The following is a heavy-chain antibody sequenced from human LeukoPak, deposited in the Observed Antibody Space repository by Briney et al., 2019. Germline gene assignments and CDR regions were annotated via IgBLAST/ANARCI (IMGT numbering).Heavy chain of an antibody. CDR1: GYTFTSYG. V-gene: IGHV1-18*01. Sequence: GASVKVSCKASGYTFTSYGISWVRQAPGQGLEWMGWISAYNGGTNYAQKFQGRVTMTRDTSISTAYMELSRLRSDDTAVYYCAKSYSSGWYNKWYYFDYWGQGTLVTVSS. CDR2: ISAYNGGT. CDR3: AKSYSSGWYNKWYYFDY. J-gene: IGHJ4*02. D-gene: IGHD6-19*01.